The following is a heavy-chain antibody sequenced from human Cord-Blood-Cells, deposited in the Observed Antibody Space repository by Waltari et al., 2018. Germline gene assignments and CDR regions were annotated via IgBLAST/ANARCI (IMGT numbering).Heavy chain of an antibody. D-gene: IGHD2-2*01. CDR2: ISYDGSNK. CDR1: GFTFSSYG. Sequence: QVQLVESGGGVVQPGRSLRLSCAASGFTFSSYGMHWVRQAPGKGLEWVAVISYDGSNKYYADSVKGRFTISRDNSKNTLYLQMNSLRAEDTAVYYCAKDQNSFYCSSTSCYYYYYMDVWGKGTTVTVSS. J-gene: IGHJ6*03. CDR3: AKDQNSFYCSSTSCYYYYYMDV. V-gene: IGHV3-30*18.